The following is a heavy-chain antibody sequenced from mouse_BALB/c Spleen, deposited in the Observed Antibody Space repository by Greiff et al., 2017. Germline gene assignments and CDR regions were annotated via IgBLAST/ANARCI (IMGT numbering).Heavy chain of an antibody. J-gene: IGHJ4*01. CDR2: INPNYDST. V-gene: IGHV1-18*01. CDR3: ARSASHSAMDY. CDR1: GYTFTDYY. Sequence: EVQLLQSGAELVKPGASVKISCKASGYTFTDYYMDWVKQSHGKSLEWIGDINPNYDSTSYNQKFKGKATLTVATSSSTAYMELRSLTSEDTAVSYCARSASHSAMDYWGQGTSVTVSS.